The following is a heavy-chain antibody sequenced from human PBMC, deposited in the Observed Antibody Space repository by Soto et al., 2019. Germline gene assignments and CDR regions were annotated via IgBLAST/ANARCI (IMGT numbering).Heavy chain of an antibody. Sequence: EVQLLESGGGLVQPGGSLRLSCAASGFTFSSYAMSWVRQAPGKGLEWVSAISGSGGSTYYADSVKGRFTISRDNSKNMLYLQMNSLRAEDMAVYYCAKDQKRYVILTVLRVGSAFDIWGQGTMVTVSS. D-gene: IGHD3-9*01. J-gene: IGHJ3*02. CDR3: AKDQKRYVILTVLRVGSAFDI. CDR2: ISGSGGST. CDR1: GFTFSSYA. V-gene: IGHV3-23*01.